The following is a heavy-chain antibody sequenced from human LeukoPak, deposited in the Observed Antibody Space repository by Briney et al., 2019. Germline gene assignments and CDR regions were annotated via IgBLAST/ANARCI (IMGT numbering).Heavy chain of an antibody. CDR2: ISYDGSNK. Sequence: GGSLRLSCAASGFTFSSYAMHWVRQAPGKGLEGVAVISYDGSNKYYADSAKGRFTISRDNSKNTLYLQMNSLRAEDTAVYYCARDTPEKGAFDYWGQGTLVTVSS. CDR1: GFTFSSYA. J-gene: IGHJ4*02. D-gene: IGHD1-26*01. V-gene: IGHV3-30*04. CDR3: ARDTPEKGAFDY.